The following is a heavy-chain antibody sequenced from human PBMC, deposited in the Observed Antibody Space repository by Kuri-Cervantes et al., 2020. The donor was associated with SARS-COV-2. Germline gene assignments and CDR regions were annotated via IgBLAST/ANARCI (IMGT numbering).Heavy chain of an antibody. D-gene: IGHD6-13*01. Sequence: GESLKISCAASGFTFSDYYMSWIRQAPGKGLEWVAIISYAGSDLYADSVKGRFTISRDNSKNTLYLQMNSLRPEDTAVYYCARETPEHSSSWFDFWGQGSLVTVSS. J-gene: IGHJ4*02. CDR3: ARETPEHSSSWFDF. CDR1: GFTFSDYY. V-gene: IGHV3-30*03. CDR2: ISYAGSDL.